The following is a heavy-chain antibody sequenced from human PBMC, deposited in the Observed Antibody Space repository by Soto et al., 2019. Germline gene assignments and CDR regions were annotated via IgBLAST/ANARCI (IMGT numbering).Heavy chain of an antibody. CDR3: AKGSATSRPYYFDY. V-gene: IGHV3-23*01. CDR1: GFTFSSYA. Sequence: EVQLLESGGGLVQPGGSLRLSCVASGFTFSSYAMSWVRQAPGKGLEWVSAITGDGGDTFHADSVRGRLTISRDNSRNTLYLQMDSLRVEDTALYYCAKGSATSRPYYFDYWGQGSLVTVSS. J-gene: IGHJ4*02. CDR2: ITGDGGDT.